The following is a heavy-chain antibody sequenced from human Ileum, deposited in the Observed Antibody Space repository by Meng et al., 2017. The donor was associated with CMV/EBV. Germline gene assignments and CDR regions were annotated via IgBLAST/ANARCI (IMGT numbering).Heavy chain of an antibody. CDR1: GGTFSSNA. J-gene: IGHJ4*02. D-gene: IGHD1-14*01. V-gene: IGHV1-69*12. Sequence: VQVLEAVSDGNTPVFAVKVSGESSGGTFSSNAHSWVRHAPGQGLEWMGVIRPIFRTSNYAQKFQGRLTITADESTSTAYMELSSLTSGDTAVYYCATSGRGPKYYFDYWGQGTLVTVSS. CDR3: ATSGRGPKYYFDY. CDR2: IRPIFRTS.